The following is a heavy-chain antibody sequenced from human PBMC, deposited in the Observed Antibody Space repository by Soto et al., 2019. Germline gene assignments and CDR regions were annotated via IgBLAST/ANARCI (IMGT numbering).Heavy chain of an antibody. CDR3: ARGYRGKDSSGWYKY. CDR2: INHSGST. J-gene: IGHJ4*02. V-gene: IGHV4-34*01. Sequence: SETLSLTCAVYGGSFSGYYWSWIRQPPGKGLEWIGEINHSGSTNYNPSLKSRVTISVDTSKNQFSLKLSSVTAADTAVYYCARGYRGKDSSGWYKYWGQGTLVTVSS. CDR1: GGSFSGYY. D-gene: IGHD6-19*01.